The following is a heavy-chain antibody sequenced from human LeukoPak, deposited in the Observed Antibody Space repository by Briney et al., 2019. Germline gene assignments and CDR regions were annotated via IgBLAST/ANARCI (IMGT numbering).Heavy chain of an antibody. Sequence: PGGSLRLSCAASGFTVGSYGMHWVRQAPGKGLEWVAFIQCGGSSAYYAYSVKGRFTFSRANSKNTLYLQLNSLRPEDTALYSCAKGSAWYLYYWGQGTLVTVSS. CDR2: IQCGGSSA. CDR1: GFTVGSYG. CDR3: AKGSAWYLYY. V-gene: IGHV3-30*02. D-gene: IGHD3-3*01. J-gene: IGHJ4*02.